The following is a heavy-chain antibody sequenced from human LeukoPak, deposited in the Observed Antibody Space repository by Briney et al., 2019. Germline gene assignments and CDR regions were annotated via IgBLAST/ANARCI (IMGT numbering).Heavy chain of an antibody. J-gene: IGHJ4*02. D-gene: IGHD5-12*01. V-gene: IGHV3-7*03. CDR1: GFTFSSYW. CDR2: IKQDGSEK. CDR3: ARMNSGYEDY. Sequence: PGGSLRLSCAASGFTFSSYWMSWVRQAPGKGLEWVANIKQDGSEKYYADSVKGRFTISRDNSRNTVYLQMNSLRAEDTAVYYCARMNSGYEDYWGQGTLVTVSS.